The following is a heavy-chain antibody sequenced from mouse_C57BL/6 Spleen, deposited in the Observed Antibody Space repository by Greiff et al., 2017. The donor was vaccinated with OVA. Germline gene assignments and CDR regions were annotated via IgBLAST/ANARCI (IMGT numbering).Heavy chain of an antibody. J-gene: IGHJ2*01. CDR1: GFTFSDYG. V-gene: IGHV5-17*01. CDR3: ARDYGSSYVDYFDY. CDR2: ISSGSSTI. Sequence: EVQVVESGGGLVKPGGSLKLSCAASGFTFSDYGMHWVRQAPEKGLEWVAYISSGSSTIYYADTVKGRFTISRDNAKNTLFLQMTSLRSEDTAMYYCARDYGSSYVDYFDYWGQGTTLTVSS. D-gene: IGHD1-1*01.